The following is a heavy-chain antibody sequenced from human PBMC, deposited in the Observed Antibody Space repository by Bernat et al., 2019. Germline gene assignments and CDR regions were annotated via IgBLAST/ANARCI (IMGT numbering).Heavy chain of an antibody. CDR2: IWYDGSKN. CDR3: ARDIAARRLDY. CDR1: GFTFRSHG. V-gene: IGHV3-33*01. Sequence: QVQLVESGGGVVQPGRSLRLSCAASGFTFRSHGMHWVRQAPGKGLEWVAVIWYDGSKNYYADSVKGRFTISRDNSKNTLYLQMNSLRAEDTAVYYCARDIAARRLDYWGQGSLVIVSS. D-gene: IGHD6-6*01. J-gene: IGHJ4*02.